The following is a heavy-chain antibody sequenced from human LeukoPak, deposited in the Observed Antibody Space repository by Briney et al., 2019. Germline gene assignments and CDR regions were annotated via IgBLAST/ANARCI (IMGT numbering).Heavy chain of an antibody. CDR2: ISYDGSNK. CDR1: GFTFSSYA. D-gene: IGHD6-19*01. Sequence: GGSLRLSCAASGFTFSSYAMHWVRQAPGKGLEGVAVISYDGSNKYYADSVKGRFTISRDNSKNTLYLQMNSLRAEDTAVYYCARIAVAGNLDYWGQGTLVTVSS. J-gene: IGHJ4*02. V-gene: IGHV3-30*04. CDR3: ARIAVAGNLDY.